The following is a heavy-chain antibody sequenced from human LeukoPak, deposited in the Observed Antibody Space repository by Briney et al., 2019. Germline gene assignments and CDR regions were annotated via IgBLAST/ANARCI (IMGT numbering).Heavy chain of an antibody. V-gene: IGHV1-69*01. CDR2: IIPIFGTA. CDR1: GGTFSSHA. CDR3: ARGPRRGYSYGVFDY. J-gene: IGHJ4*01. D-gene: IGHD5-18*01. Sequence: SVKVSCKASGGTFSSHAISWVRQAPGQGLEWMGGIIPIFGTANYAQKFQGRVTITADESTSTAYMELSSLRSEDTAVYYCARGPRRGYSYGVFDYWGHGSLVTVSS.